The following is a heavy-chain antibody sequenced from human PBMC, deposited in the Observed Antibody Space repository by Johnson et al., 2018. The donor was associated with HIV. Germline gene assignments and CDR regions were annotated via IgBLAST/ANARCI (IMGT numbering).Heavy chain of an antibody. V-gene: IGHV3-30-3*01. CDR3: ARGGGYSIAAPSDAFDI. CDR2: ISYDGSNK. Sequence: QVQLVESGGGVVQPGRSLRLSCAASGFTFSTYAMHWVRQAPGKGLEWVAVISYDGSNKYYADSVKGRFTISRDNSKNTLYLQMNSLRAADTAVYYCARGGGYSIAAPSDAFDIWGQGTMVTVSS. CDR1: GFTFSTYA. J-gene: IGHJ3*02. D-gene: IGHD6-6*01.